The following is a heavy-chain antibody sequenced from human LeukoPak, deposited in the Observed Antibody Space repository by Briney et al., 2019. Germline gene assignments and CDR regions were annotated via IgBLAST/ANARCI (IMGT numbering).Heavy chain of an antibody. CDR3: ARVYYYGSGSYYRYFDY. Sequence: ASVKVSCKASGYTFTSYDINWVRQATGQGLEWMGWMNPNSGNTGYAQKFQGRVTMTRNTSISTAYMELSSLRSEDTAVCYCARVYYYGSGSYYRYFDYWGQGTLVTVSS. V-gene: IGHV1-8*01. J-gene: IGHJ4*02. CDR2: MNPNSGNT. CDR1: GYTFTSYD. D-gene: IGHD3-10*01.